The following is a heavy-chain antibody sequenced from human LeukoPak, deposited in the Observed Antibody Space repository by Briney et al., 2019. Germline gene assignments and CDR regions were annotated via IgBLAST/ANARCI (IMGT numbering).Heavy chain of an antibody. Sequence: PGGSLRLSCAASGFTFSSYAMSWVRQAPGKGLEWVSAISGSGGSTYYADSVKGRFTISRDNAKNSLYLQMNSLRAEDTAVYYCARGDKFSGDYWGQGTLVTVSS. D-gene: IGHD3-16*01. CDR2: ISGSGGST. V-gene: IGHV3-23*01. CDR1: GFTFSSYA. J-gene: IGHJ4*02. CDR3: ARGDKFSGDY.